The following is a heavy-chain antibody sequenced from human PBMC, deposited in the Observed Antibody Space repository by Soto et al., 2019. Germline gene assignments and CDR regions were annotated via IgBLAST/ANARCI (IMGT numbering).Heavy chain of an antibody. Sequence: GGSLRLSCAASGFTVSSNYMSWVRQAPGKGLEWVSVIYSGGSTYYADSVKGRFTISRDNSKNTLYLQMNSLRAEDTAVYYCARDTNWNYGHYFDYWGQGTLVTVSS. D-gene: IGHD1-7*01. CDR2: IYSGGST. CDR3: ARDTNWNYGHYFDY. CDR1: GFTVSSNY. J-gene: IGHJ4*02. V-gene: IGHV3-66*01.